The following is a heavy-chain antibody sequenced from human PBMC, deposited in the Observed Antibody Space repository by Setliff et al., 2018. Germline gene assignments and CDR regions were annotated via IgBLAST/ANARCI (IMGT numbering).Heavy chain of an antibody. V-gene: IGHV4-39*01. J-gene: IGHJ4*02. CDR3: ARGNSRSSVWYVVPHFDY. CDR2: IYYTGDT. CDR1: NGSISISDFY. Sequence: SETLSLTCTVSNGSISISDFYWGWIRQSPGKGLEWIGSIYYTGDTWYKQSLEGRVTISVDTSKNQFSLRLKSVTAADTAVYYCARGNSRSSVWYVVPHFDYWGQGTLVTVSS. D-gene: IGHD6-19*01.